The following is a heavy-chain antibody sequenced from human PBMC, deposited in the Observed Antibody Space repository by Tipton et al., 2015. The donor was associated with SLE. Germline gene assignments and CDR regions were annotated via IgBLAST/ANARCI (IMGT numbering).Heavy chain of an antibody. CDR1: GGSISNYC. Sequence: TLSLTCTVSGGSISNYCWSWIRQPPGKGLEWIGYIDYSGSTNYNPSLKSRVTISVDTSKNQFSLKLSSVTAADTAVYYCARVPAFYYYYMDVWGKGTTVTVSS. D-gene: IGHD2-2*01. J-gene: IGHJ6*03. CDR2: IDYSGST. V-gene: IGHV4-59*01. CDR3: ARVPAFYYYYMDV.